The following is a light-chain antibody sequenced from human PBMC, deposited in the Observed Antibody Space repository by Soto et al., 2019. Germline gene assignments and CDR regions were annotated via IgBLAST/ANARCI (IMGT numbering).Light chain of an antibody. Sequence: EIVLTQSPGTLSLSPGERATLSCRASQSVSSSYLAWYQQKPGQAHRLLIYGASSRATGIPDRFSGSGSGTDFTLTISRLEPEDCGVYYFQLYGNSPFNFGGGTKVEIK. V-gene: IGKV3-20*01. CDR1: QSVSSSY. CDR2: GAS. J-gene: IGKJ4*01. CDR3: QLYGNSPFN.